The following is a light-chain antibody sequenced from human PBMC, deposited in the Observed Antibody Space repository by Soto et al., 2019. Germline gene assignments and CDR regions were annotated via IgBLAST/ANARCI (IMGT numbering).Light chain of an antibody. CDR1: QSIGSN. CDR3: QQYNSYSPWT. V-gene: IGKV3D-15*01. J-gene: IGKJ1*01. CDR2: DAS. Sequence: EIVMTQSPATLSVSPGERATLSCRASQSIGSNLAWYQQKPGQAPRLLIYDASNRATGIPARFSGSGSGTDFTLTISSLQPEDFATYFCQQYNSYSPWTFGQGTKVDIK.